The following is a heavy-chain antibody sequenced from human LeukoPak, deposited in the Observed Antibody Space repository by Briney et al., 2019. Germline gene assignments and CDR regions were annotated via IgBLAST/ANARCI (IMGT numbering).Heavy chain of an antibody. CDR1: GDSVSSNSVT. J-gene: IGHJ5*02. Sequence: SQTLSLTCAISGDSVSSNSVTWNWIRQSPSRGLEWLGRTYYRSTWYNDYAVSVRGRITVNPDTSKNQFSLHLNSVTPEDTAVYFCARRLTQYDCFDPWGQGILVTVSS. CDR3: ARRLTQYDCFDP. D-gene: IGHD2-2*01. V-gene: IGHV6-1*01. CDR2: TYYRSTWYN.